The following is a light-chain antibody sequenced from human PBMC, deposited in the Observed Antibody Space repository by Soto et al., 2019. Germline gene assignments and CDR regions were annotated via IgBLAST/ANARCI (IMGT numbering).Light chain of an antibody. V-gene: IGLV1-51*01. Sequence: QSVLTQPPSVSAAPGQTVTISCSGSGSNIGNNYVSWYQQLPGTAPKLLIYDNNKRPSGIPDRFSGSKSGTSATLGITGLQTGDEADYYCGTWDSSLSAGRGVVLGGGTKLTVL. CDR2: DNN. CDR3: GTWDSSLSAGRGVV. CDR1: GSNIGNNY. J-gene: IGLJ2*01.